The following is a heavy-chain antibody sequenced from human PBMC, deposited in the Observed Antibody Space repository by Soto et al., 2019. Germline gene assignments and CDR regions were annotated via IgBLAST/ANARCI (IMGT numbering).Heavy chain of an antibody. Sequence: PGGSLRLSCAASGFTFSSYSMNWVRQAPGKGLEWVSCITSSSSYIYYADSVKGRFTISRDNAKNSLFLQMNRLRAEDTAVYYCTRVGSGGTGDFDYWGQGMLVTVSS. CDR1: GFTFSSYS. CDR3: TRVGSGGTGDFDY. CDR2: ITSSSSYI. J-gene: IGHJ4*02. D-gene: IGHD2-15*01. V-gene: IGHV3-21*01.